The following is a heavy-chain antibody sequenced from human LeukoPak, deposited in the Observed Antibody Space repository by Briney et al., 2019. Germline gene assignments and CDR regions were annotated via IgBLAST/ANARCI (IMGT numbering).Heavy chain of an antibody. D-gene: IGHD2-21*02. CDR1: GFTFSTYS. V-gene: IGHV3-48*01. Sequence: GGSLRLSCAASGFTFSTYSMNWVRQAPGKGLEWVSYISSSSNTIYHADSVKGRFTISRDNAKNSLYLQMNSLRAEDTAVYYCARVGLTVTADYWGQGTLVTVSS. J-gene: IGHJ4*02. CDR2: ISSSSNTI. CDR3: ARVGLTVTADY.